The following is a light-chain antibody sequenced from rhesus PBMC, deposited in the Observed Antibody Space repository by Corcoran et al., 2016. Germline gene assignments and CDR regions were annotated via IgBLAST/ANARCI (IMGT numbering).Light chain of an antibody. J-gene: IGKJ4*01. CDR1: QCISRW. Sequence: DIQMTQSPSSLSASVGDTVTITCRASQCISRWLDWYQQKPGKAPKLLIYKASNLQSGVPSRFSGSGSWTDFPLTISSLRPEDFATCYCLQYSSSPITFGEGTKVEVK. V-gene: IGKV1-22*01. CDR3: LQYSSSPIT. CDR2: KAS.